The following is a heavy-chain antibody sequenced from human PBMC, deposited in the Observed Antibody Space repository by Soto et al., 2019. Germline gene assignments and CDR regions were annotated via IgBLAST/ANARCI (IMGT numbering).Heavy chain of an antibody. CDR1: GASISSGDYY. CDR2: IYYSGST. CDR3: ARSASGRYDMDV. J-gene: IGHJ6*02. D-gene: IGHD3-10*01. V-gene: IGHV4-30-4*01. Sequence: QVQLQESGPGLVKPSQTLSLTCTVSGASISSGDYYWSWIRQPPGQGLEWIGYIYYSGSTYYNPSLKSRVAMSVDTSRNQFSLKLTSVTVADTAVYYCARSASGRYDMDVWGQGTTVTVSS.